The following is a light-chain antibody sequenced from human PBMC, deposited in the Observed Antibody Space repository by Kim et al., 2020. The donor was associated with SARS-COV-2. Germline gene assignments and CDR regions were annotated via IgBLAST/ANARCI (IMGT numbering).Light chain of an antibody. CDR3: QQYNNWPPYT. CDR2: DAS. J-gene: IGKJ2*01. CDR1: QSVSSS. V-gene: IGKV3-15*01. Sequence: EIVMTQSPATLSVSPGERATLSCRASQSVSSSLAWYQQKPGQAPRLLIYDASTRATGIPARFSGRGSGTEFTLTISSLQSEDFAVYYCQQYNNWPPYTFGQGTKLEI.